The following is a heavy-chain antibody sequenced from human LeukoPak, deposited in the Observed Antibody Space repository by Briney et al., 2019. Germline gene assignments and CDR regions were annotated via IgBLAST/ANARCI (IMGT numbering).Heavy chain of an antibody. D-gene: IGHD2-15*01. CDR3: AREKGGFDI. CDR1: GFTFSAYT. V-gene: IGHV3-64*01. CDR2: ISNNGGST. Sequence: GGSLRLSCATSGFTFSAYTMQWVRQAPGKGLEYVSAISNNGGSTYYANSVKGRFTISRDNSKNTLYLQMGSLRAEDMAVYYCAREKGGFDIWGQGTMVTVSS. J-gene: IGHJ3*02.